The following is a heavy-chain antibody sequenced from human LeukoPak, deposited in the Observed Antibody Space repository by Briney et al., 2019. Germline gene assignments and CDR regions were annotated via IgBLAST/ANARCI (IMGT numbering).Heavy chain of an antibody. D-gene: IGHD3-22*01. J-gene: IGHJ4*02. CDR2: ISGSGGST. CDR3: ASDRGYYDDTNYSLDY. Sequence: GGSLRLSCAASGFTFNKYGMNWVRQAPGKGLEWVSFISGSGGSTYYADSVKGRFTISRDNSKNTLYLRLNSLRSEDTAIYYCASDRGYYDDTNYSLDYWGQGTLVIVSS. CDR1: GFTFNKYG. V-gene: IGHV3-23*01.